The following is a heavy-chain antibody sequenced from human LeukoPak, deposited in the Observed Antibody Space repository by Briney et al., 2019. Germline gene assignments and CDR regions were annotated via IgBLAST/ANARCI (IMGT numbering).Heavy chain of an antibody. CDR3: ARHDRDSSGYYRFDY. CDR2: IYTSGST. D-gene: IGHD3-22*01. Sequence: PSETLSPTCTVSGGSISSYYWSWIRQPPGKGLEWIGYIYTSGSTNYNPSLKSRVTISVDTSKNQFSLKLSSVTAADTAVYYCARHDRDSSGYYRFDYWGQGTLVTVSS. V-gene: IGHV4-4*09. CDR1: GGSISSYY. J-gene: IGHJ4*02.